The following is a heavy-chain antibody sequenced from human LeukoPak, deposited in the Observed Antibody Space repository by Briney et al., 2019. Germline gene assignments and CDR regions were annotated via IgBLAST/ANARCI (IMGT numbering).Heavy chain of an antibody. CDR2: INPNSGGT. CDR1: GYTFTGYY. CDR3: AREVITGTTVDFDY. V-gene: IGHV1-2*02. J-gene: IGHJ4*02. Sequence: ASVKVSCKASGYTFTGYYMHWVRQAPGQELEWMGWINPNSGGTNYAQKFQGRVTMTRDTSISTAYMELSRLRSDDTAVYYCAREVITGTTVDFDYWGQGTLVTVSS. D-gene: IGHD1-7*01.